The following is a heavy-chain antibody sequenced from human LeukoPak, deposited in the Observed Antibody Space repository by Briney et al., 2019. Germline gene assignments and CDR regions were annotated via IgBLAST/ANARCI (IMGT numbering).Heavy chain of an antibody. CDR2: IIPIFGTA. J-gene: IGHJ3*02. CDR3: ARESGPYGSGAFDI. V-gene: IGHV1-69*13. D-gene: IGHD3-10*01. Sequence: SVKVSCKASGGTFSSYAISWVRQAPGQGLEWMGGIIPIFGTANYAQKFQGRVTITPDQSTSTAYMALSSLRSEDTAVYYCARESGPYGSGAFDIWGQGTMVTVSS. CDR1: GGTFSSYA.